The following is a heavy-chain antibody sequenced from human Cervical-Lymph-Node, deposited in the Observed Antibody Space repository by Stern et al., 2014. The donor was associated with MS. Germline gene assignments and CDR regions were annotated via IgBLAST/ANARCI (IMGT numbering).Heavy chain of an antibody. Sequence: QMQLVQSGAEVKKPGSSVKVSCQASGGSFINNVISWVRQAPGQGLEWMGGTIPIFGTALYAQKFRGRVTITADAAPRPAYMDPRSLKSDDTAVYFCARAASTTSSYNFWGPGTLVTVSS. J-gene: IGHJ4*02. CDR3: ARAASTTSSYNF. CDR1: GGSFINNV. V-gene: IGHV1-69*01. CDR2: TIPIFGTA. D-gene: IGHD3-10*01.